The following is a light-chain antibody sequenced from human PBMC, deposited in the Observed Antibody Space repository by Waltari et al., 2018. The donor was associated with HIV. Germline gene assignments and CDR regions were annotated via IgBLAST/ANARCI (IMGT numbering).Light chain of an antibody. Sequence: SFELTQPPSVSVSPGQTARITCSGDALARQYVYWYQQKPGQAPVVVIYKDTERPSGIPERFSGSKSGNTATLTISRVEAGDEADYYCQLWDGTGDHPGVFGTGTQVTVL. V-gene: IGLV3-21*02. CDR1: ALARQY. CDR2: KDT. CDR3: QLWDGTGDHPGV. J-gene: IGLJ1*01.